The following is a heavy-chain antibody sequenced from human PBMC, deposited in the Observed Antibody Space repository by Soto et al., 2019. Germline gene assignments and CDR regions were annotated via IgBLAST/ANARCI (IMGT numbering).Heavy chain of an antibody. D-gene: IGHD3-22*01. V-gene: IGHV1-3*01. CDR3: ARGRQYYDSSGYYYVFDY. CDR1: GYTFTSYA. J-gene: IGHJ4*02. Sequence: ASVTFSCKASGYTFTSYAMHWVRQAPGQRLEWMGWINAGNGNTKYSQKFQGRVTITRDTSASTAYMELSSLRSEDTAVYYCARGRQYYDSSGYYYVFDYWGQGTLVTVSS. CDR2: INAGNGNT.